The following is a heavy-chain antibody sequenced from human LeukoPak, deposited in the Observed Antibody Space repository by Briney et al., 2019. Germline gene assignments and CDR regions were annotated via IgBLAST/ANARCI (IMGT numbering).Heavy chain of an antibody. Sequence: PSETLSLTCTVSGGSISSYYWSWIRQPAGKGLEWIGRIYTSGSTNYNPSLKSRVTMSVDTSKNQFSLKLSSVTAADTAVYYCARDRGQALYYYYYMDVWGKGTTVTISS. V-gene: IGHV4-4*07. J-gene: IGHJ6*03. D-gene: IGHD3-16*01. CDR2: IYTSGST. CDR1: GGSISSYY. CDR3: ARDRGQALYYYYYMDV.